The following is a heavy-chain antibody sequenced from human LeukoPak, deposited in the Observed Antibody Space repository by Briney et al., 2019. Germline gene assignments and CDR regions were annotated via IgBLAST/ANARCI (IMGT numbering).Heavy chain of an antibody. D-gene: IGHD6-13*01. CDR3: AREPLRIIAAAGVDY. J-gene: IGHJ4*02. CDR2: INPSGGST. V-gene: IGHV1-46*01. Sequence: GASVKVSCKASGYTFTSYYMHWVRQAPGQGLEWMGIINPSGGSTSYAQKFQGRVTMTRDMSTSTVYMELSSLRSEDTAVYYCAREPLRIIAAAGVDYWGQGTQVTVSS. CDR1: GYTFTSYY.